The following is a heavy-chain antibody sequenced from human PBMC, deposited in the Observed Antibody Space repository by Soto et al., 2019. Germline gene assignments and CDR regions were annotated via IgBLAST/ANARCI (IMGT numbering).Heavy chain of an antibody. D-gene: IGHD2-8*01. CDR3: ARRGGYCTNGECGRDYRMDL. CDR2: IYPGDSDT. J-gene: IGHJ6*02. Sequence: PVVSLRISCKGSGYSCTSYWIGWVRQMPGKSLDWIGIIYPGDSDTRYSPSFQVQVTISVDKSISTAYLQWSSLKASDTAMYYCARRGGYCTNGECGRDYRMDLWGPGRTVTVS. V-gene: IGHV5-51*01. CDR1: GYSCTSYW.